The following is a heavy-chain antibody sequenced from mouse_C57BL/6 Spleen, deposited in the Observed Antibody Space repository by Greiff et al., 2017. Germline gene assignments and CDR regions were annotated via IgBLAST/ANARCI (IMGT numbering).Heavy chain of an antibody. Sequence: EVKLMESGAELVRPGASVKLSCTASGFNIKDDYMHWVKQRPEQGLEWIGWIDPENGDTEYASKFQGKATITADTSSNTAYLQLSSLTSEDTAVYYCTTLLITTVVATGDYWGQGTTLTVSS. CDR3: TTLLITTVVATGDY. CDR1: GFNIKDDY. V-gene: IGHV14-4*01. CDR2: IDPENGDT. J-gene: IGHJ2*01. D-gene: IGHD1-1*01.